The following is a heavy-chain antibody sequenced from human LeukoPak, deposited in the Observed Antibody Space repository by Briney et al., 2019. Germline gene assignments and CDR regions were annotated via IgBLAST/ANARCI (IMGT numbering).Heavy chain of an antibody. Sequence: ASVKVSCKASGYTFTSYYMHWVRQAPGQGLEWMGIINPSGGSTSYAQKFQGRVTMTRDTSTSTVYMELSSLRSEDTAVYYCATEYSSSSGLRLSELLYYYYGMDVWGQGTTVTVSS. D-gene: IGHD6-6*01. CDR1: GYTFTSYY. V-gene: IGHV1-46*01. CDR2: INPSGGST. CDR3: ATEYSSSSGLRLSELLYYYYGMDV. J-gene: IGHJ6*02.